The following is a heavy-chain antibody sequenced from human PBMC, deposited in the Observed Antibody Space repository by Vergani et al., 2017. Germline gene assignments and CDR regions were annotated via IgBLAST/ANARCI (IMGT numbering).Heavy chain of an antibody. CDR3: ATPQTVTTGGMEV. J-gene: IGHJ6*02. Sequence: EVQLVQSGAEVKKPGATMQISCKVSGYTFTDHYMHWLNQAPGKGLEWMGLVDPEDGETIYAEKFKGRVTNIADKATDTAHLELSSRRSEETAVYYCATPQTVTTGGMEVWGQGTTVIVSS. V-gene: IGHV1-69-2*01. D-gene: IGHD4-17*01. CDR2: VDPEDGET. CDR1: GYTFTDHY.